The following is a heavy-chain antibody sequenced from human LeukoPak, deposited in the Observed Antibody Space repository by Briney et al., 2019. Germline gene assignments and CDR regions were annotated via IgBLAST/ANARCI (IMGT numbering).Heavy chain of an antibody. CDR3: ARGCSGWYNSDGDRFDP. V-gene: IGHV4-30-2*01. CDR1: GGSISSGGYS. CDR2: IYHSGSA. J-gene: IGHJ5*02. D-gene: IGHD6-19*01. Sequence: SQTLSLTCAVSGGSISSGGYSWSWIRQPPGQGLEWIGYIYHSGSAYYNPSLKNRVTISVDRSKNQFSLKPSSVTAADTAVYYCARGCSGWYNSDGDRFDPWGQGTLVTVSS.